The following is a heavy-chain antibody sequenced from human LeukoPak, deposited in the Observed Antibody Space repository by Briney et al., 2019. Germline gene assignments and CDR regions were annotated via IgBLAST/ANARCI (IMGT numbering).Heavy chain of an antibody. Sequence: GGSLRLSCAASGFTFSSYVMHWVRQAPGKGLEYVSVISSNGGSTYYANSVKGRFTISRDSSKNTLYLQMGSLRAEDTAVYYCARGRFGPSSGDISAYYFDYWGQGTLVTVSS. CDR1: GFTFSSYV. D-gene: IGHD3/OR15-3a*01. V-gene: IGHV3-64*01. J-gene: IGHJ4*02. CDR3: ARGRFGPSSGDISAYYFDY. CDR2: ISSNGGST.